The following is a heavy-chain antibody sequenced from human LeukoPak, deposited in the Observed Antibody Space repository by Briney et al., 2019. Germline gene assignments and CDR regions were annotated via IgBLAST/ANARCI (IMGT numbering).Heavy chain of an antibody. CDR1: GFTFSSYG. J-gene: IGHJ4*02. V-gene: IGHV3-30*02. CDR3: ARPGEDYDILTGYLGY. Sequence: GGSLRLSCAASGFTFSSYGVHWVRQAPGKGLEWVAFIRYDGSNKYYADSVKGRFTISRDNSKNTLYLQMNSLRAEDTAVYYCARPGEDYDILTGYLGYWGQGTLVTVSS. CDR2: IRYDGSNK. D-gene: IGHD3-9*01.